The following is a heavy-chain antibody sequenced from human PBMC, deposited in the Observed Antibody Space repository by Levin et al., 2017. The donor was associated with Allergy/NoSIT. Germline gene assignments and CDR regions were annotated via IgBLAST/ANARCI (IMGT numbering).Heavy chain of an antibody. D-gene: IGHD2-2*01. CDR1: GGSISSSSYY. J-gene: IGHJ4*02. CDR3: ARPPDPANPYYFDY. CDR2: IYYSGST. Sequence: SETLSLTCTVSGGSISSSSYYWGWIRQPPGKGLEWIGSIYYSGSTYYNPSLKSRVTISVDTSKNQFSLKLSSVTAADTAVYYCARPPDPANPYYFDYWGQGTLVTVSS. V-gene: IGHV4-39*07.